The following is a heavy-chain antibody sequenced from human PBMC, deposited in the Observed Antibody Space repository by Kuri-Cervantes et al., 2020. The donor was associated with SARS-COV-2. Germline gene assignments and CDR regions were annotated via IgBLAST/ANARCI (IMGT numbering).Heavy chain of an antibody. Sequence: SVKVSCKASGGTFSSYAISWVRQAPGQGLEWMGGIIPIFGTANYAQRFQGRVTITADKSTSTAYMELSSLRSEDTAVYYCARDRGEQWLVSHYYYYGMDVWGQGTTVTVSS. CDR1: GGTFSSYA. V-gene: IGHV1-69*06. CDR3: ARDRGEQWLVSHYYYYGMDV. J-gene: IGHJ6*02. CDR2: IIPIFGTA. D-gene: IGHD6-19*01.